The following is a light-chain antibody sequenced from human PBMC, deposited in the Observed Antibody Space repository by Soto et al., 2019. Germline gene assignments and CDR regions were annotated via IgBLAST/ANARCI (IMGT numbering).Light chain of an antibody. CDR3: QPPGT. CDR2: DAS. J-gene: IGKJ2*01. CDR1: QSISSW. Sequence: DIQMTQSPSTLSASVGDRVTITCRASQSISSWLAWYQQKPGKAPKLLIYDASSLESGVPSRFSGSGSGTEFTLTISSLQPDDFATYYCQPPGTFGQGTKLEIK. V-gene: IGKV1-5*01.